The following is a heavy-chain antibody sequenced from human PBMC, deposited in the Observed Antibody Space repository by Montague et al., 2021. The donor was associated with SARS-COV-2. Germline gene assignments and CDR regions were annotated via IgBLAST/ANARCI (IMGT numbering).Heavy chain of an antibody. CDR3: AREKKYYDILTGYYYRYFDL. CDR2: ISYDGSNK. CDR1: VFTFSSYA. V-gene: IGHV3-30-3*01. J-gene: IGHJ2*01. D-gene: IGHD3-9*01. Sequence: SLRLSCAASVFTFSSYAMHLVRQAPGKGLEWVAVISYDGSNKYYAYSXKGRFTISRDNSKNTLYLQMNSLRAGDTAVYYCAREKKYYDILTGYYYRYFDLWGRGTLVTVSS.